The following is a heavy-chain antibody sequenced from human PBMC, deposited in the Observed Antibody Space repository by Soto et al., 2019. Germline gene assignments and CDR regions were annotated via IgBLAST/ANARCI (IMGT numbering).Heavy chain of an antibody. J-gene: IGHJ4*02. CDR1: GFTFSTYG. V-gene: IGHV3-30*03. CDR3: ARGPITQTSFIDH. Sequence: QVQLVESGGGVVQPGRSLRLSCAASGFTFSTYGMHWVRQAPGKGLEWVAVISYDGGNQYYADSVKGRFTISRDNSKDTLYLQMHSLRSDDTAVYFCARGPITQTSFIDHWGQGTLVTVSS. D-gene: IGHD1-20*01. CDR2: ISYDGGNQ.